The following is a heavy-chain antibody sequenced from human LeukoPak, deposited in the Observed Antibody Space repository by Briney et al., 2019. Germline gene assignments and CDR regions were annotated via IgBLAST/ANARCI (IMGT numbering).Heavy chain of an antibody. CDR1: GFTFSMYA. J-gene: IGHJ4*02. CDR2: ISSDGSST. Sequence: GGSLRLYCAASGFTFSMYAMHWVRQAPGKGLEYVSAISSDGSSTYYANSVKGRFTISRDTSKNTLYLQMGSLRADDMAVYYCARSPRDFWSGYLGYWGQGTLVTVSS. V-gene: IGHV3-64*01. D-gene: IGHD3-3*01. CDR3: ARSPRDFWSGYLGY.